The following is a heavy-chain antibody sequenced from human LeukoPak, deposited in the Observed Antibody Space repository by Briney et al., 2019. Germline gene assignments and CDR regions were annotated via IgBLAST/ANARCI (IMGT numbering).Heavy chain of an antibody. Sequence: GESLKISCKGSGYSFTSYWIGWVRQMPGKGLEWMGIIYPGDSDTRYSPSFQGQVTISADKSISTAYLQWSSLKASDTAMYYCARHGGIVPAAAKTKRSPQRSYGMDVWGQGTTVTVSS. V-gene: IGHV5-51*01. D-gene: IGHD2-2*01. CDR2: IYPGDSDT. J-gene: IGHJ6*02. CDR1: GYSFTSYW. CDR3: ARHGGIVPAAAKTKRSPQRSYGMDV.